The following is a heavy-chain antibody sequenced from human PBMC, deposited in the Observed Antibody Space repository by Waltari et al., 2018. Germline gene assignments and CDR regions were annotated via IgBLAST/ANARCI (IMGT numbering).Heavy chain of an antibody. Sequence: EVQLLESAGGLVQPGEALRLSCAASGFSFWGFALTWVRQAPGEGLECVASISGSGATPFYADSVKGRFTIVRDNSRDTVYLQMNSLRVDDSAVYYCAKGSRGYTNYFFDSWGQGTLVSVSS. CDR2: ISGSGATP. CDR1: GFSFWGFA. D-gene: IGHD3-16*02. V-gene: IGHV3-23*01. CDR3: AKGSRGYTNYFFDS. J-gene: IGHJ4*02.